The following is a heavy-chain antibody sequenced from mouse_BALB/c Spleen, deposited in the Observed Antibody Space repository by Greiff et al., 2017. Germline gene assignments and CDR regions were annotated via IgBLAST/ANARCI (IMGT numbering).Heavy chain of an antibody. J-gene: IGHJ1*01. CDR2: IDPANGNT. CDR1: GFNIKDTY. V-gene: IGHV14-3*02. CDR3: ARSGSSYWYFDV. D-gene: IGHD1-1*01. Sequence: EVQLQQSGAELVKPGASVKLSCTASGFNIKDTYMHWVKQRPEQGLEWIGRIDPANGNTKYDPKFQGKATITASTSSNTAYLQLSSLTSEDTAVYYCARSGSSYWYFDVWGAGTTVTVSS.